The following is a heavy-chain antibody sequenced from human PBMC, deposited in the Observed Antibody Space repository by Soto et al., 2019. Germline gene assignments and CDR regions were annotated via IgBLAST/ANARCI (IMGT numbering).Heavy chain of an antibody. J-gene: IGHJ4*02. D-gene: IGHD3-10*01. CDR1: GFTFSSYG. V-gene: IGHV3-30*18. CDR2: ISYDGSNK. CDR3: AKDRMGAGVRGYFDY. Sequence: QVQLVESGGGVVQPGKSLRLSCAGSGFTFSSYGMDWVRQAPGKGLEWVAVISYDGSNKYYADSVKGRFTISRDNSKNTLYLQMSGLRADDTAVYYCAKDRMGAGVRGYFDYWGQGTLVTFSS.